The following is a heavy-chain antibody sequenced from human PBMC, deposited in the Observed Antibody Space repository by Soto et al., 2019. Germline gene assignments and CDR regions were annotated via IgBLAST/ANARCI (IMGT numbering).Heavy chain of an antibody. CDR2: ISYEGSAQ. J-gene: IGHJ4*02. Sequence: QVQLVESGGGVVQPGGSLRLSCAASGFSFSNYAMNWVRQGPDKGLEWVALISYEGSAQYYADSVKGRFTISRDNSRNTLYLQMNSLRVEDTALYYCTKVGWSSSGWSDYWGQGTLVTVPS. D-gene: IGHD6-19*01. V-gene: IGHV3-30*18. CDR3: TKVGWSSSGWSDY. CDR1: GFSFSNYA.